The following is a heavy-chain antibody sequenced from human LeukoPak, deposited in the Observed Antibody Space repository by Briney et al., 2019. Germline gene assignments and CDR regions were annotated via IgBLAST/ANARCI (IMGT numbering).Heavy chain of an antibody. CDR2: INPNSGGT. D-gene: IGHD2-21*02. J-gene: IGHJ6*03. Sequence: ASVKVSCKASGYTFTGYYMHWVRQAPGQGLEGMGWINPNSGGTNYAQKFQGRVTMTRDTSISTAYMELSRLRSDDTAVYYCARDGVVTAIRSGYYYYMDVWGKGTTVTISS. V-gene: IGHV1-2*02. CDR3: ARDGVVTAIRSGYYYYMDV. CDR1: GYTFTGYY.